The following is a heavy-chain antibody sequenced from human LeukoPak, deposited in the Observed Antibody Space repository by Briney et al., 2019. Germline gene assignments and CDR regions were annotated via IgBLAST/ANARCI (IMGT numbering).Heavy chain of an antibody. CDR2: IDPSESYT. CDR1: GYHFTSHW. CDR3: ATSGVPAAMVNWFDP. Sequence: GESLKISFKGSGYHFTSHWISWVRPIPGKGLGWMGRIDPSESYTNYSPSFQGHVTISADKSISTAYLQWSSLKASDTAMYYCATSGVPAAMVNWFDPWGQGTLVTVSS. V-gene: IGHV5-10-1*01. J-gene: IGHJ5*02. D-gene: IGHD2-2*01.